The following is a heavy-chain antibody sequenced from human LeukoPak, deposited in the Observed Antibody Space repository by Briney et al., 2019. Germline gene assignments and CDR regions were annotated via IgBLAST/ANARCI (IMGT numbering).Heavy chain of an antibody. CDR3: ARSRSKAFDY. CDR1: GGSISSGGYY. Sequence: SETLSLTCTVSGGSISSGGYYWSWIRQHPGKGLEWIGYIYYSGSTYYNPFLKSRVTISVDTSKNQFSLKLSSVTAADTAVYYCARSRSKAFDYWGQGTLVTVSS. CDR2: IYYSGST. J-gene: IGHJ4*02. V-gene: IGHV4-31*03. D-gene: IGHD2-2*01.